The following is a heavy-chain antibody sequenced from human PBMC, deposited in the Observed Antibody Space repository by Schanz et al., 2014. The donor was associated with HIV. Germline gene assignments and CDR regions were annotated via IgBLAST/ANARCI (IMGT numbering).Heavy chain of an antibody. J-gene: IGHJ4*02. CDR2: MNPKSGNT. CDR1: GYTFSNYD. V-gene: IGHV1-8*01. D-gene: IGHD1-1*01. CDR3: ARGGRSTTGRGHDY. Sequence: QVQLVQSGAEVKKPGASVKVSCKASGYTFSNYDINWVRQAPGQGLEWMGWMNPKSGNTGFAQKFRGRVSMTRDTSITTAYMELSSLRSEDTAVYYCARGGRSTTGRGHDYWGQGTLVTVSS.